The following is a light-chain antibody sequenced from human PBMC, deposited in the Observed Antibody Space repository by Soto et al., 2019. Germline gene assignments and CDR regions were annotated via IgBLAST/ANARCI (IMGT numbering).Light chain of an antibody. V-gene: IGKV3-20*01. J-gene: IGKJ2*01. Sequence: EIVLTQSPGTLSLSPGERVTLSCRATQSVSSNYLAWYQQKPGQAPRLLIFGTSSRATGIPDRFSGSASGTDFTLTISRLEPEDFAVYYCQQYGSSLFTFGQGTKLEIK. CDR3: QQYGSSLFT. CDR1: QSVSSNY. CDR2: GTS.